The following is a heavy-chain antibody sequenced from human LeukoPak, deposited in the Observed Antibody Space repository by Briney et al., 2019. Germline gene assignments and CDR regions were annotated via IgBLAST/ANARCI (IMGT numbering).Heavy chain of an antibody. CDR3: ASPRVVVGYYMAV. J-gene: IGHJ6*03. CDR2: IYSGGST. CDR1: GFTVSSNY. V-gene: IGHV3-66*02. Sequence: GGSLRLSCAASGFTVSSNYMSWVRQAPGKGLERVSVIYSGGSTYYADSVKGRFTISRDNSKNTLYLQMNSLRAEDTAVYYCASPRVVVGYYMAVWGKGTTVTVSS. D-gene: IGHD2-15*01.